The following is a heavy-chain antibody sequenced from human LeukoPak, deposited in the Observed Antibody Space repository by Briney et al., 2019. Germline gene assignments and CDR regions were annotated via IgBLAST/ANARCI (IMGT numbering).Heavy chain of an antibody. CDR2: IRPDDSDK. J-gene: IGHJ4*02. V-gene: IGHV3-30*02. CDR3: MSTSNWGSVIFDY. CDR1: GFSFRNYG. D-gene: IGHD7-27*01. Sequence: GGSLRLSCAASGFSFRNYGVHWVRQAPGKGLEWVTFIRPDDSDKYYADSVKGRFIISRDNSKNTVSLQMNSLTPEDTAVYYCMSTSNWGSVIFDYWGQGDLVTVSS.